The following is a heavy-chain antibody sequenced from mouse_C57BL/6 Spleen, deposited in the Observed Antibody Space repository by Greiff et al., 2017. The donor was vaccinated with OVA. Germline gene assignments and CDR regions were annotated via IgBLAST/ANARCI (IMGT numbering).Heavy chain of an antibody. CDR3: ATFTTVVYFDV. CDR2: IHPSDSDT. D-gene: IGHD1-1*01. V-gene: IGHV1-74*01. CDR1: GYTFTSYW. J-gene: IGHJ1*03. Sequence: QVQLQQPGAELVKPGASVKVSCKASGYTFTSYWMHWVKQRPGQGLEWIGRIHPSDSDTNYNQKFKGKATLTVDKSSSTAYMQLSSLTSADSAVYYCATFTTVVYFDVWGTGTTVTVSS.